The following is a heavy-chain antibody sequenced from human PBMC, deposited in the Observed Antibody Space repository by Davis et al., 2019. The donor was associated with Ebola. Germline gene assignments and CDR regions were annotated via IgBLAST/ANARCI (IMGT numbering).Heavy chain of an antibody. J-gene: IGHJ2*01. CDR3: AKVGTMGSPNNQDYWYFDL. CDR1: GFTFSRFG. CDR2: ISYDGSFQ. Sequence: GESLKIFCAASGFTFSRFGMHWVRQAPGKGLEWVAIISYDGSFQYYIDSVKGRFTISRDNSKNTLYLQMDSLRTEDTAVYYCAKVGTMGSPNNQDYWYFDLWGRGTLVTVSS. V-gene: IGHV3-30*18. D-gene: IGHD1-7*01.